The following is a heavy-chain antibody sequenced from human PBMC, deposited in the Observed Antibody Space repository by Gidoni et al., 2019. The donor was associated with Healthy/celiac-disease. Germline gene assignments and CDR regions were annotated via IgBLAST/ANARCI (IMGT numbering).Heavy chain of an antibody. Sequence: QVQLVESGGGVVQPGRSLRLSCAASVFTFSSYGMHWVRQAPGKGLEWVAVISYDGSNKYYEDSVKGRFTISRDNSKNTLYLKMNSLRAEDTAVYYCAKGGIAVAGDLYDAFDIWGQGTMVTVSS. J-gene: IGHJ3*02. CDR2: ISYDGSNK. CDR1: VFTFSSYG. V-gene: IGHV3-30*18. D-gene: IGHD6-19*01. CDR3: AKGGIAVAGDLYDAFDI.